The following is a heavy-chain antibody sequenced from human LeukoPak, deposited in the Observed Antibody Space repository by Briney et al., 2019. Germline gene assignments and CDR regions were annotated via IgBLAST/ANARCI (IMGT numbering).Heavy chain of an antibody. J-gene: IGHJ4*02. CDR1: GGSISSGDYY. CDR3: ARDGSGGSVAFDH. Sequence: SQTLSLTCTVSGGSISSGDYYWSWIRQPPGKGLEWIVYIYYSGSTYYNPSLKSRVTISVDTSKNQFSLKLSSVTAADTAVYYCARDGSGGSVAFDHWGQGTLVTVSS. D-gene: IGHD4-23*01. V-gene: IGHV4-30-4*08. CDR2: IYYSGST.